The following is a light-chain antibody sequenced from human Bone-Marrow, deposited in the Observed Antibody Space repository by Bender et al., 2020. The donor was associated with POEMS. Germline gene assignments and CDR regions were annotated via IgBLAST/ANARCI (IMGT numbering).Light chain of an antibody. CDR2: DVT. J-gene: IGLJ2*01. V-gene: IGLV2-14*01. Sequence: QSALTQPASVSGSPGQSITISCTGTSSDVGGYNYVSWYQQHPGKAPKLMIYDVTNRPSGVSNRFSGSSSGTTVTLTISGVQAEDEADYYCQSVDSSGAYLVIFGGGTRLTVL. CDR1: SSDVGGYNY. CDR3: QSVDSSGAYLVI.